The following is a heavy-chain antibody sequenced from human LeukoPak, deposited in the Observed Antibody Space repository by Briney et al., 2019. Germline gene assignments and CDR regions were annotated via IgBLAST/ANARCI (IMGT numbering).Heavy chain of an antibody. J-gene: IGHJ6*02. CDR2: IIPILGIA. CDR1: GGTFSSYT. Sequence: GSSVKVSCKASGGTFSSYTISWVRQAPGQGLEWMGRIIPILGIANYAQKFQGRVTITADKSTSTAYMELSSLRSEDTAVYYCASRVVVSPPDGYGMDVWGQGTTVTVSS. D-gene: IGHD2-15*01. CDR3: ASRVVVSPPDGYGMDV. V-gene: IGHV1-69*02.